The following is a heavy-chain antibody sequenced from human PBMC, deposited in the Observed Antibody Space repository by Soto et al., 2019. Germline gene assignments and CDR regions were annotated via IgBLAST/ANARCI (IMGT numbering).Heavy chain of an antibody. CDR2: ISPGGAT. J-gene: IGHJ4*02. Sequence: EVQLLESGGGLVQPGGSLRLSCAASGFSFNTYGTSWVRQAPGQGLQWVSHISPGGATYFADSVRDRFTIARDISKNTLHLQMNGLRAEDTALYYFAKFTWSGGSAVYDYWGQGALVTVSS. CDR1: GFSFNTYG. D-gene: IGHD3-10*01. V-gene: IGHV3-23*01. CDR3: AKFTWSGGSAVYDY.